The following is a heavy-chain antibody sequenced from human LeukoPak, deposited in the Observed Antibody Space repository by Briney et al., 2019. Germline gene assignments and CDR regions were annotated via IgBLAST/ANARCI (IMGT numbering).Heavy chain of an antibody. D-gene: IGHD2-8*02. Sequence: PGGSLRLSCAASGFTFSSYAMSWVRQAPGKGLERISGFSGSGGSTYYADSVKGRFTISRDNSKNTLYLQMNSLRAEDTAIYYCATYRQVLLPFESWGQGTLVTVSS. CDR1: GFTFSSYA. CDR3: ATYRQVLLPFES. CDR2: FSGSGGST. V-gene: IGHV3-23*01. J-gene: IGHJ4*02.